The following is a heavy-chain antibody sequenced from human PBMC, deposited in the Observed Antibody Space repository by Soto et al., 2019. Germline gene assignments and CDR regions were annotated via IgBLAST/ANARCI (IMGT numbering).Heavy chain of an antibody. CDR3: AKTETMVVVTVQPRWFDS. V-gene: IGHV3-23*01. CDR2: ISGSGATS. D-gene: IGHD2-21*02. Sequence: GGSLRLSCTASGFNFNNQAMSWSRQAPGKGLEWVSTISGSGATSLYADSVKGRFTIFKDSSQAYLDLKSLRVEDSATYYCAKTETMVVVTVQPRWFDSWGRGTLVTVSS. CDR1: GFNFNNQA. J-gene: IGHJ5*01.